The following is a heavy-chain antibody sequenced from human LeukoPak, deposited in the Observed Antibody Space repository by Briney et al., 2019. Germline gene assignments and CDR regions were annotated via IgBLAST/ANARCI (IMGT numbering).Heavy chain of an antibody. J-gene: IGHJ3*02. V-gene: IGHV1-24*01. CDR2: FDPEDGET. CDR1: GYTLSEIS. Sequence: ASVKVSCKVSGYTLSEISMQWVRQAPGKGLEWMGGFDPEDGETIYAQKFQGRVTMTEDTSTDTAYMELSSLRFEDTAVYYCARAKYNSGWYGAFDIWGQGTMVTVSS. D-gene: IGHD6-19*01. CDR3: ARAKYNSGWYGAFDI.